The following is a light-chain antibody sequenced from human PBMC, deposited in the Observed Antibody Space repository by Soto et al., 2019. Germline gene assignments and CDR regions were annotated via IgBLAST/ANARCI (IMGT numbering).Light chain of an antibody. Sequence: DIQMTQSPSSLSASVGDRVTITCRASQGISSYLAWYQQRPGKVPKVLIYAASTLHSGVPSRFSGSGSGTDFTLTISNVQPEDVATYYCQHYYNAPETFGQGPKVEIK. CDR1: QGISSY. CDR2: AAS. J-gene: IGKJ1*01. CDR3: QHYYNAPET. V-gene: IGKV1-27*01.